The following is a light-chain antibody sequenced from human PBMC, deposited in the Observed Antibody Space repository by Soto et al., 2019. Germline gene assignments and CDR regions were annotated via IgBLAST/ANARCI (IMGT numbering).Light chain of an antibody. J-gene: IGLJ1*01. CDR1: SSDVGSYNL. CDR3: SSYAGRNKPLLV. CDR2: EVS. Sequence: QSALTQPASVSGSPGQSITISCTGTSSDVGSYNLVSWYQQHPGKAPKLMIYEVSERPSGVSNRFSGSKSGNTASLTVSGLQAEDEADYYCSSYAGRNKPLLVFGTGTKLTVL. V-gene: IGLV2-14*02.